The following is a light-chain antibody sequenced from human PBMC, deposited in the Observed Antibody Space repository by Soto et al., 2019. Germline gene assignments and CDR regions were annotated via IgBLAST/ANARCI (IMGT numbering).Light chain of an antibody. CDR3: QHYSYWPYT. CDR1: QTIDNT. V-gene: IGKV3-15*01. Sequence: EIVMTQSPATLSLSPGERATLSCRASQTIDNTLAWYQRKPGQAPRLLIYDASTRAPGVPARFSGSGSGTDFTLTISSLQSEDFAVYYCQHYSYWPYTFGQGTKVDIK. CDR2: DAS. J-gene: IGKJ2*01.